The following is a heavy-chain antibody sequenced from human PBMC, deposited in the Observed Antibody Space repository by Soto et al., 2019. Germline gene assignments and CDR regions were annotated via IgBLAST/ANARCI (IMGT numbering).Heavy chain of an antibody. Sequence: QITLTESGPTLVKPTQTLTMTCTFSGFSLSTSGECVGWIRQPPGKALEWLAHIYWDGGERYSPSLKSRITITKDTSKNQVVLRMTNPDPVDTATYYCAHRIERRDGHYFDYWGQGTLVTVSS. CDR1: GFSLSTSGEC. V-gene: IGHV2-5*02. CDR2: IYWDGGE. D-gene: IGHD1-1*01. CDR3: AHRIERRDGHYFDY. J-gene: IGHJ4*02.